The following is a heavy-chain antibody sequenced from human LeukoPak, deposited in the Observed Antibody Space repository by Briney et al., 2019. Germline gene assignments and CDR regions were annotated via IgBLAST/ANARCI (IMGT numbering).Heavy chain of an antibody. CDR2: INHSGST. CDR1: GGSFSGYY. Sequence: SETLSLTCAVYGGSFSGYYWSWIRHPPGKGLEWIGEINHSGSTNYNPSLKSRVTISVDTSKNQFSLKLSSVTAADTAVYYCARSVNEAASTDIWGQGTMVTVSS. D-gene: IGHD1-1*01. CDR3: ARSVNEAASTDI. J-gene: IGHJ3*02. V-gene: IGHV4-34*01.